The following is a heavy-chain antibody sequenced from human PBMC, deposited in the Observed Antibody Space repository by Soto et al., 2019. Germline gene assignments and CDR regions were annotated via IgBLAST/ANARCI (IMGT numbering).Heavy chain of an antibody. D-gene: IGHD3-9*01. CDR3: ARDILTGYYPTGWFDP. CDR1: GYTFTSYA. V-gene: IGHV1-3*05. Sequence: QVQLVQSGAEEKKPGASVKVSCKASGYTFTSYARHWVRQAPGQRLEWMGWINAGNGNTKYSQKFQGRVTITRDTSASTAYMELSSLRSEDTAVYYCARDILTGYYPTGWFDPWGQGTLVTVSS. J-gene: IGHJ5*02. CDR2: INAGNGNT.